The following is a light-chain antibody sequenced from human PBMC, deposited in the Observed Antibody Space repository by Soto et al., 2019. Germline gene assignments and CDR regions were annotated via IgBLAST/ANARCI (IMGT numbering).Light chain of an antibody. CDR2: GAS. CDR3: QQYNTSPRT. V-gene: IGKV3-15*01. Sequence: EIVMTQSPATLSVSPGERVTLSCRASQSVSNNLAWYQQKAGQAPRLLIYGASSRATGIPARFSGSGSGKEFSLTISSLHSEDFAVYFCQQYNTSPRTFGQARKVEI. J-gene: IGKJ1*01. CDR1: QSVSNN.